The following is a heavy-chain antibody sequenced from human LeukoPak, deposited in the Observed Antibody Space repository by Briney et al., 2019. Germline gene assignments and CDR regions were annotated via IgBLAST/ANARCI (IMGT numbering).Heavy chain of an antibody. CDR1: GVSISTYY. D-gene: IGHD7-27*01. CDR2: INTSGST. V-gene: IGHV4-4*07. Sequence: PSETLSLTCTVSGVSISTYYWNWIRHPAGKGLEWIGRINTSGSTKYNSSVKSRVTMSVDTSNNQFSLNLTSVTAADTAVYYCARRAHYWGYFDYWGQGIQVTVSS. J-gene: IGHJ4*02. CDR3: ARRAHYWGYFDY.